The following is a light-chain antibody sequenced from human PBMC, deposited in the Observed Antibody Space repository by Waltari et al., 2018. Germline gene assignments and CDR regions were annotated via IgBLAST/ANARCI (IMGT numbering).Light chain of an antibody. CDR2: KDT. Sequence: SYELTQPPSVSVSPGQTARITCSGDALPQQYTFWDQQKPGQAPVLVLYKDTERPSGIPERFSGSSSGTKVTLTISGLQAEDEADYYCQSADSSGTYWMFGGGTKLTVL. J-gene: IGLJ3*02. V-gene: IGLV3-25*03. CDR3: QSADSSGTYWM. CDR1: ALPQQY.